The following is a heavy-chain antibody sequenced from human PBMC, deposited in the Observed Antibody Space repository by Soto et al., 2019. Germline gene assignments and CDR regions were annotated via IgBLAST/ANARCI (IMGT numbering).Heavy chain of an antibody. D-gene: IGHD6-13*01. V-gene: IGHV3-33*01. J-gene: IGHJ4*02. Sequence: QVQLVESGGGVVQPGRSLRLSCAASGFTFSSYGMHWVRQAPGKGLEWVAVIWYDGSNKYYADSVKGRFTISRDNSKNTLYLQMNSLRAEDTAVYYCAREFGYSSSGGNLDVDYWGQGTLFTVSS. CDR3: AREFGYSSSGGNLDVDY. CDR1: GFTFSSYG. CDR2: IWYDGSNK.